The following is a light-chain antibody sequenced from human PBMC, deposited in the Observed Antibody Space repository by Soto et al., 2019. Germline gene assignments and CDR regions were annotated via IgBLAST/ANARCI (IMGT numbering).Light chain of an antibody. J-gene: IGKJ1*01. CDR3: QEYGSSRT. V-gene: IGKV3-20*01. CDR2: GAS. Sequence: EIVLTQSPGTLSLSPGERATLSCRASQSVTSSYLAWYQHKPGQAPRLLIYGASSRATGIPDRFSGSGSGTDFTLTISRLEPEDFAVYYCQEYGSSRTFGQGNKV. CDR1: QSVTSSY.